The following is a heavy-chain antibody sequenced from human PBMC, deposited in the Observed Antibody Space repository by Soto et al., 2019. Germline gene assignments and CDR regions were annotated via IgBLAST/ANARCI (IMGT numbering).Heavy chain of an antibody. J-gene: IGHJ5*02. CDR1: GYRFTDSW. V-gene: IGHV5-51*01. CDR3: ARQAGWFDP. Sequence: GESLKISCQGSGYRFTDSWIGWVRQMPGKGLEWMGIIYPGDSNTRYSPSFQGQVTISVDKSISTAYLQWSSLKASDTAMYYCARQAGWFDPWGQGTLVTVSS. CDR2: IYPGDSNT.